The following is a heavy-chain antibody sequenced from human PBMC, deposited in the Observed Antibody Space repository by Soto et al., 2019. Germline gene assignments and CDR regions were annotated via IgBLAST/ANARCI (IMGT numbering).Heavy chain of an antibody. CDR1: GFTFSSYS. V-gene: IGHV3-48*02. D-gene: IGHD4-17*01. Sequence: PGGSLRLSCAASGFTFSSYSMNWVRQAPGKGLEWVSYISSSSSTIYYEDSVKGRFTISRDNAKNSLYLQMNSLRDEDTAVYYCSRDSYDYGDEFDYWGQGTLVTVSS. J-gene: IGHJ4*02. CDR2: ISSSSSTI. CDR3: SRDSYDYGDEFDY.